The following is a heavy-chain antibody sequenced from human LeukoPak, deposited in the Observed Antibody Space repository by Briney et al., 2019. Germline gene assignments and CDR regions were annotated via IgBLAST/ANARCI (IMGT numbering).Heavy chain of an antibody. D-gene: IGHD4-11*01. CDR2: IYYSGST. V-gene: IGHV4-59*01. J-gene: IGHJ6*03. CDR3: AREKFSNNYYYYYYMDV. CDR1: GGSISNYY. Sequence: SETLSLTCTVSGGSISNYYWNWIRQPPGKGLEWIGYIYYSGSTNYNPSLKSRVTISVDTSKNQFSLKLSSVTAADTAVYYCAREKFSNNYYYYYYMDVWGKGTTVTVSS.